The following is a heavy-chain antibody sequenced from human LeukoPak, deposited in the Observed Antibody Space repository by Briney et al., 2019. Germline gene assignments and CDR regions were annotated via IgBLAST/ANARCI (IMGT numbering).Heavy chain of an antibody. Sequence: GGSLRLSCAASGFTFSSYGMHWVRQAPGKGLEWVAFIRYDGSNKYYADSVKGRFTISRDNSKNTLYLQMNSLRAEDTAVYYCAREGSITTAFDIWGQGTMVTVSS. CDR3: AREGSITTAFDI. CDR2: IRYDGSNK. J-gene: IGHJ3*02. CDR1: GFTFSSYG. D-gene: IGHD3-22*01. V-gene: IGHV3-30*02.